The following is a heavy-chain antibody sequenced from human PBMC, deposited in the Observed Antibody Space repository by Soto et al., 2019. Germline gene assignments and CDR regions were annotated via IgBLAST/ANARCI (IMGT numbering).Heavy chain of an antibody. CDR2: IYYSGNT. CDR1: GGCMSSRRDY. Sequence: PPESMALTCAVSGGCMSSRRDYWGWIRQPPGKGLEWIGSIYYSGNTYYNPSLKSRVTISVDTAKNQFSLKLNSVTAADTAVYYCARDQLYYNDISGRPLNAFDVWGQGTMVTVSS. D-gene: IGHD3-22*01. CDR3: ARDQLYYNDISGRPLNAFDV. V-gene: IGHV4-39*02. J-gene: IGHJ3*01.